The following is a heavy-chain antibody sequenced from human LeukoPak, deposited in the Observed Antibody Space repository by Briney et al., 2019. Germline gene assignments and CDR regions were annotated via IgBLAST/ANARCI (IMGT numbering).Heavy chain of an antibody. D-gene: IGHD3-10*01. CDR1: GFTFSSYS. CDR3: ARGDGATPPHVFDM. J-gene: IGHJ3*02. V-gene: IGHV3-21*01. Sequence: PGGSLRLSCAASGFTFSSYSMNWVRQAPGKGLQWVSSISSSSSYIYYADSVKGRFTISRDNAKNSVYLQMNSLRAEDTAVYYCARGDGATPPHVFDMWGQGTMVTVSS. CDR2: ISSSSSYI.